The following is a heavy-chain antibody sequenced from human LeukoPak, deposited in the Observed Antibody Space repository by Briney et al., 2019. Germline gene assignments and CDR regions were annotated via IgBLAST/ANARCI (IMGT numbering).Heavy chain of an antibody. CDR3: ARARNNYDSSSYSALDY. V-gene: IGHV3-33*01. CDR2: IWYDGSNI. J-gene: IGHJ4*02. D-gene: IGHD3-22*01. Sequence: GGSLRLSCAASGFTFSSYGMHWVRQAPGKGLEWLVVIWYDGSNIYYADSVKGRFAISRDNSKNTLYLQMNSLRAEDTAVYYCARARNNYDSSSYSALDYWGQGTLVTVSS. CDR1: GFTFSSYG.